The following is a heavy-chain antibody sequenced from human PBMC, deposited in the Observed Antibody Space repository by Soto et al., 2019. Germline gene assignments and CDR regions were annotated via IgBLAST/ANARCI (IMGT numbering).Heavy chain of an antibody. CDR3: ARSQRGYCFADS. J-gene: IGHJ4*02. Sequence: QVQLVQSGAEVKKPGASVKVSCKASGYIFTSYDINWVRQATGQRLEWMGWMNPNSGNAGSVQKFQGRVTMTRNTSMRTASMELSSLRSEDTAVYYGARSQRGYCFADSWGQGTLVSVSS. CDR1: GYIFTSYD. CDR2: MNPNSGNA. V-gene: IGHV1-8*02. D-gene: IGHD5-18*01.